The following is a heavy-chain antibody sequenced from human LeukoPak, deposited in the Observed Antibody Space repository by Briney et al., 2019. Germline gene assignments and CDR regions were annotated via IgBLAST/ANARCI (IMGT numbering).Heavy chain of an antibody. J-gene: IGHJ4*02. D-gene: IGHD3-10*01. Sequence: PGGSLRLSCAASGFTFSSYAMHWVRQAPGKGLEWVAVISYDGSNKYYADSVKGRFTISRDNSKNTLYLQMNRLRAEDTAVYYCARDRGSFDYWGQGTLVTVSS. CDR3: ARDRGSFDY. V-gene: IGHV3-30-3*01. CDR1: GFTFSSYA. CDR2: ISYDGSNK.